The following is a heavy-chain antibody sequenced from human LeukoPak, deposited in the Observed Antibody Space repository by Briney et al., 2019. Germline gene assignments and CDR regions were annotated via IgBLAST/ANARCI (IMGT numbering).Heavy chain of an antibody. V-gene: IGHV4-38-2*01. CDR1: GYSISSGYY. J-gene: IGHJ4*02. Sequence: PSETLSLTCAVSGYSISSGYYWGWIRQPPGQGLEWIGSIYHSGSTYYNPSLKSRVTISVDTSKNQFSLKLSSVTAADTAVYYCVRAYSSGWYYFDYWGQGTLVTVSS. CDR3: VRAYSSGWYYFDY. CDR2: IYHSGST. D-gene: IGHD6-19*01.